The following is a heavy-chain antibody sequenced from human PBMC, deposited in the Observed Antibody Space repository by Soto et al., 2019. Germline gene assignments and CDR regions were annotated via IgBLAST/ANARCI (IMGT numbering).Heavy chain of an antibody. CDR3: ARLLLLWFGESPNEDAFDI. Sequence: QVQLVESGGGVVQPGRSLRLSCAASGFTFSSYAMHWVRQAPGKGLEWVAVISYDGSNKYYADSVKGRFTISRDNSKNTLYLQMNSLRAEDTAVYYCARLLLLWFGESPNEDAFDIWGQGTMDTVSS. D-gene: IGHD3-10*01. J-gene: IGHJ3*02. CDR1: GFTFSSYA. CDR2: ISYDGSNK. V-gene: IGHV3-30-3*01.